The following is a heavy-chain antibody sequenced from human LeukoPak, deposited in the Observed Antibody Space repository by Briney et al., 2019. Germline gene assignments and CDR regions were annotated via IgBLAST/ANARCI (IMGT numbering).Heavy chain of an antibody. CDR1: GYSFTSYW. Sequence: GESLKISCKGSGYSFTSYWIGWVRQMPGKGLEWMGIIYLGDSDTRYSPSFQGQVTISADKSINTVYLQWSSLKASDTAMYYCARHSRSAGDGFDYCGQGTLVTVSS. D-gene: IGHD3-10*01. CDR3: ARHSRSAGDGFDY. J-gene: IGHJ4*02. V-gene: IGHV5-51*01. CDR2: IYLGDSDT.